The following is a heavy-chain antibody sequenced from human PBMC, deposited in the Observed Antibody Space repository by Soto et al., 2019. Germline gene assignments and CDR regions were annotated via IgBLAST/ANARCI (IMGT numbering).Heavy chain of an antibody. CDR2: IYYSGST. CDR3: ARDVVPAAIPSINWFDP. D-gene: IGHD2-2*01. V-gene: IGHV4-39*02. J-gene: IGHJ5*02. Sequence: QLQLQESGPGLVKPSETLSLTCTVSGGSISSSSYYWGWIRQPPGKGLEWIGSIYYSGSTYYNPSLKSRVTISVDTSKNQFSLKLSSVTAADTAVYYCARDVVPAAIPSINWFDPWGQGTLVTVSS. CDR1: GGSISSSSYY.